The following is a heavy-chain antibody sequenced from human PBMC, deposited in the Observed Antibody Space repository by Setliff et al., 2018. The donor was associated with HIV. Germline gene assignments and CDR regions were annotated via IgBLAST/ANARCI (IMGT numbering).Heavy chain of an antibody. J-gene: IGHJ4*02. Sequence: PSETLSLTCSVSGGSISTGGYYWSWIRQHPGKGLEWIGHISATGSTNYNPSLKSRVTMSLDTSKNQFSLKLTSVTAADAAVYYCTGDYNSGSNRFDYWGQGTPVTVSS. CDR1: GGSISTGGYY. CDR3: TGDYNSGSNRFDY. CDR2: ISATGST. V-gene: IGHV4-61*08. D-gene: IGHD3-10*01.